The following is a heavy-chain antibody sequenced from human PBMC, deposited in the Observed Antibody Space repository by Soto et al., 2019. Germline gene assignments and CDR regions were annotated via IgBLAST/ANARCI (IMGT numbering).Heavy chain of an antibody. CDR1: GFTFSSYG. J-gene: IGHJ6*03. CDR2: IWYDGSNK. Sequence: GGSLRLSCAASGFTFSSYGMHWVRQAPGKGLEWVAVIWYDGSNKYYADSVKGRFTISRDNSKNTLYLQMNSLRAEDTAVYYCARVGSNMVRGAYYYYYYYMDVWGKGTTVTVSS. V-gene: IGHV3-33*01. CDR3: ARVGSNMVRGAYYYYYYYMDV. D-gene: IGHD3-10*01.